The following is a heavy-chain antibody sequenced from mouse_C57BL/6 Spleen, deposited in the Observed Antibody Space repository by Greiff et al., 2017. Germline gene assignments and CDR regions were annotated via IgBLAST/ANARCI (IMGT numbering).Heavy chain of an antibody. V-gene: IGHV1-78*01. CDR2: IYPRDGST. J-gene: IGHJ2*01. Sequence: VQLQQSDAELVKPGASVKISCKVSGYTFTDHTIHWMKQRPEQGLEWIGYIYPRDGSTKYNEKFKGKATLTADKSSSTAYMQLSSLTSEDSAVYFCARYGDYYGSSGYFDYWGQGTTLTVSS. D-gene: IGHD1-1*01. CDR1: GYTFTDHT. CDR3: ARYGDYYGSSGYFDY.